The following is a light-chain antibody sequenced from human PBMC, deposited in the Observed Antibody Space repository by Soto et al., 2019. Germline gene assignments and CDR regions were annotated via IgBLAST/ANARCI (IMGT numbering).Light chain of an antibody. CDR1: QRISNY. J-gene: IGKJ1*01. Sequence: IQMTQSPSSLSASIGDRVTITCRASQRISNYLNWYQQKPGEAPKLLIYAASNLQSGVPSRLSGSRSGTDFTLTISTLEPEDFPTYYCQQTYSTPWTCGQGTMVEIK. CDR3: QQTYSTPWT. CDR2: AAS. V-gene: IGKV1-39*01.